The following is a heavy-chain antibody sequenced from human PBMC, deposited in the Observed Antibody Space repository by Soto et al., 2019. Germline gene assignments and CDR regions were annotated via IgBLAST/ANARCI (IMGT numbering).Heavy chain of an antibody. CDR1: GFIFSGHT. D-gene: IGHD3-3*01. V-gene: IGHV3-23*05. CDR2: IDQTGAYT. J-gene: IGHJ4*02. CDR3: ASIRFLEWFFDYFDY. Sequence: PGGSLRLSCAASGFIFSGHTMSWVRQAPGTGLEWVSSIDQTGAYTNYAESVKGRFTISRDNSRNTLDLQMNSLRAEDTAVYYCASIRFLEWFFDYFDYWGQGTLVTVSS.